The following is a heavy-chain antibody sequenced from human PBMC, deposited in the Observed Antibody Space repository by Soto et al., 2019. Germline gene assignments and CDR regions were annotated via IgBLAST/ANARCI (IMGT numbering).Heavy chain of an antibody. CDR3: ARGPSCSGGSCYPSPFDY. D-gene: IGHD2-15*01. CDR2: ISAYNGNT. Sequence: ASVKLSCKASGYTFTSYGISWVRQAPGQGLEWMGWISAYNGNTNYAQKLQGRVTMTTDTSTSTAYMELRSLRSVDTAVYYCARGPSCSGGSCYPSPFDYWGQGTLVTVS. V-gene: IGHV1-18*04. J-gene: IGHJ4*02. CDR1: GYTFTSYG.